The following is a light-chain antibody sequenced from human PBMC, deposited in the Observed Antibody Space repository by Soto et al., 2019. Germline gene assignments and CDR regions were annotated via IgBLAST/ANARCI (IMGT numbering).Light chain of an antibody. V-gene: IGLV2-8*01. J-gene: IGLJ2*01. CDR1: SSDIGAYYY. CDR2: EVT. Sequence: QSVLTQPPSASGSPGQSVTISCTGTSSDIGAYYYVSWYQQHSGKAPKLLIYEVTKRPSGVPDRFSGSKSGNTASLTVSGLQAEDEADYYCNSYAGSNILFGGGTQLTVL. CDR3: NSYAGSNIL.